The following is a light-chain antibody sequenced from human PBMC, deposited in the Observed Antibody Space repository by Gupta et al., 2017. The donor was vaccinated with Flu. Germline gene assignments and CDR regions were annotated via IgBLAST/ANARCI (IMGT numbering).Light chain of an antibody. J-gene: IGKJ3*01. CDR1: QSVSSSY. CDR3: QQYGSSPFT. Sequence: IVWTQSPATLSLSPGERATLSCRASQSVSSSYLSWYQQKPGQAPRLLIYGSSSRATVIPDRCSGSWSGTDFTLTISRLEHEDFAVYYCQQYGSSPFTFGPGTKVDIK. CDR2: GSS. V-gene: IGKV3-20*01.